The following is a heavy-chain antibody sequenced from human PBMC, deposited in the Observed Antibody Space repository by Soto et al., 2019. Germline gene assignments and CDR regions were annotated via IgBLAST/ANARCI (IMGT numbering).Heavy chain of an antibody. J-gene: IGHJ4*02. CDR1: GYTFTSYG. Sequence: ASVKVSCKASGYTFTSYGISWVRQAPGQGLEWMGWISAYNGNTNYAQKLQGRVTMTTGTSTSTAYMELRSLRSDDTAVYYCASSLNYYDSSGYYYEPFDYWGQGTLVTVSS. CDR2: ISAYNGNT. CDR3: ASSLNYYDSSGYYYEPFDY. D-gene: IGHD3-22*01. V-gene: IGHV1-18*04.